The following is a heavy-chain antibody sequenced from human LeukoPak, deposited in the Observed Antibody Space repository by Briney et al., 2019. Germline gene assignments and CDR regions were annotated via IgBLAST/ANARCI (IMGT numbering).Heavy chain of an antibody. Sequence: GGSLRLSCAASGFTFSSYAMSWVRQAPGKGLEWVSAISGSGGSTYYADSVKGRFTISRDNSKNTLYLQMNSLSAEDTAVYYCAKTYYDILTGYFSCWGQGTLVTVSS. CDR1: GFTFSSYA. J-gene: IGHJ4*02. CDR2: ISGSGGST. CDR3: AKTYYDILTGYFSC. D-gene: IGHD3-9*01. V-gene: IGHV3-23*01.